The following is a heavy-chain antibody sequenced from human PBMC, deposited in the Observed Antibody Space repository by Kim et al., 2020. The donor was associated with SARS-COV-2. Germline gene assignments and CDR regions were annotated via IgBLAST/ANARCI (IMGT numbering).Heavy chain of an antibody. J-gene: IGHJ4*02. Sequence: GGSLRLSCAASGFTVSSNYKSWVRQAPGKGLEWVSVIYSGGSTYYADSMKGRFTISRDNSKNTLHLQMNSLRAEDTAVYYCARTSYIGYQIPHFDYWGQGTLVTVSS. CDR2: IYSGGST. CDR3: ARTSYIGYQIPHFDY. V-gene: IGHV3-53*01. CDR1: GFTVSSNY. D-gene: IGHD5-12*01.